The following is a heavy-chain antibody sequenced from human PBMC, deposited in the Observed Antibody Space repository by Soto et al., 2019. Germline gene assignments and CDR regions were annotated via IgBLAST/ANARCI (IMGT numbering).Heavy chain of an antibody. CDR1: GGTFSSYA. CDR2: IIPIFGTA. CDR3: ARPLFTVTTDIGYYYGMDV. Sequence: SVKVSCKASGGTFSSYAISWVRQAPGQGLEWMGGIIPIFGTANYAQKFQGRVTITADESTSTAYMELSSLRSEDTAVYYCARPLFTVTTDIGYYYGMDVWGQGTTVTVSS. V-gene: IGHV1-69*13. D-gene: IGHD4-17*01. J-gene: IGHJ6*02.